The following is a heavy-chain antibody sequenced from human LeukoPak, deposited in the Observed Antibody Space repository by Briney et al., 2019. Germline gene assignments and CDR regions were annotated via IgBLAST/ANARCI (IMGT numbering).Heavy chain of an antibody. CDR2: IYTSGST. J-gene: IGHJ6*03. Sequence: PSQTLSLTCTVSGGSISSGSYYWSWIRQPAGKGLEWIGRIYTSGSTNDNPSLKSRVTMSVDTSKNQFSLKLSSVTAAGTAVYYCARGPLRTSLGWGYYYYMDVWGKGTTVTVSS. D-gene: IGHD2-2*01. CDR1: GGSISSGSYY. CDR3: ARGPLRTSLGWGYYYYMDV. V-gene: IGHV4-61*02.